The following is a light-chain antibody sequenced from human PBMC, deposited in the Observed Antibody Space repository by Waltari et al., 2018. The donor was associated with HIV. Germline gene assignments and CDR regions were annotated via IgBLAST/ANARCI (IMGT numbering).Light chain of an antibody. V-gene: IGLV1-51*01. CDR3: ETWDSSLSAGV. Sequence: TISCSGSSSNIGNNYVSWYQQLPGTAPKLLIYDNNKRPSGIPDRFSGSKSGTSATLGITGLQTGDEADYYCETWDSSLSAGVFGGGTKLTVL. J-gene: IGLJ3*02. CDR2: DNN. CDR1: SSNIGNNY.